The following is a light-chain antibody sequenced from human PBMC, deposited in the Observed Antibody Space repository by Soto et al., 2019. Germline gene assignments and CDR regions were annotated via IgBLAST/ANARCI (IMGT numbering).Light chain of an antibody. CDR3: QQSYSAYT. J-gene: IGKJ2*01. V-gene: IGKV1-39*01. Sequence: DIQMTQSPSSLSASVGDRVTITCRASQSISSYLNWYQQKPGKAPKFLIYAASSLHSGVPSRFSGSGSGTDFPLTISSLQPEDFATYYCQQSYSAYTFGLGTKVEIK. CDR2: AAS. CDR1: QSISSY.